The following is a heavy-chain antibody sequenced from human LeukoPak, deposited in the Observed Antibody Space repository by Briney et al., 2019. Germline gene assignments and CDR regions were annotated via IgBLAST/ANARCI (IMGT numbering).Heavy chain of an antibody. D-gene: IGHD2-2*01. CDR3: VRGCSSTSCYPFDC. CDR2: ISGSGGST. Sequence: GGSLRLSCAASGFTFSSYAMSWVRQAPGKGLEWVSAISGSGGSTYYADSVKGRFTISRDNARNTLYMQMNSLRAEDTAVYYCVRGCSSTSCYPFDCWGQGTLVTVSS. V-gene: IGHV3-23*01. CDR1: GFTFSSYA. J-gene: IGHJ4*02.